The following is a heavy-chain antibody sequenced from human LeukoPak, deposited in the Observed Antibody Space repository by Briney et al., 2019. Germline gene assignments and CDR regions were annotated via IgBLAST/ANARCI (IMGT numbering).Heavy chain of an antibody. V-gene: IGHV3-48*01. Sequence: QLGGSLRLSCAASGFTFSSYSMNWVRQAPGKGLEWVSYISSSSSTIYYADSVKGRFTISRDNAKNSLYLQMNSLRAEDTAVYYCARDLPVAAAGTFDYWGQGTLVTVSS. CDR3: ARDLPVAAAGTFDY. CDR2: ISSSSSTI. CDR1: GFTFSSYS. J-gene: IGHJ4*02. D-gene: IGHD6-13*01.